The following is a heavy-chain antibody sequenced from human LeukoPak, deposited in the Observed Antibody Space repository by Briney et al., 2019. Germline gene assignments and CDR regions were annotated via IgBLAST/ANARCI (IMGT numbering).Heavy chain of an antibody. D-gene: IGHD1-26*01. CDR3: ARDARIVEAATLYFFDS. V-gene: IGHV3-74*01. Sequence: GGSLRLSCAASGFTFSSYWMHWVRQAPGKGLVWVSRINSDGSSTSYADSVKGRFTISRDNAKNSLYLQMNSLRAEDTAVYYCARDARIVEAATLYFFDSWGQGTLVTVSS. CDR1: GFTFSSYW. CDR2: INSDGSST. J-gene: IGHJ4*02.